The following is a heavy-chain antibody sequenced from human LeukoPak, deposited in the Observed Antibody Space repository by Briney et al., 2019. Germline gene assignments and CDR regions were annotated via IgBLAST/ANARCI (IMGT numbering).Heavy chain of an antibody. CDR2: ISGSGDST. CDR3: AKTYNWNYDY. V-gene: IGHV3-23*01. J-gene: IGHJ4*02. D-gene: IGHD1-7*01. CDR1: GFTFSSYA. Sequence: PGGSLRLSCVASGFTFSSYAMSWVRQAPGKGLEWVSVISGSGDSTYYADSVKGRFTFSRDNSKNTLYLQMNSLRAEDTAAYYCAKTYNWNYDYWGQGTLVTVSS.